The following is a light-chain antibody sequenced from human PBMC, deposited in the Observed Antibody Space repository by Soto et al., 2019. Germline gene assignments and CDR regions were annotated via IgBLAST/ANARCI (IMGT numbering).Light chain of an antibody. CDR2: DVS. CDR1: QSISSE. CDR3: QQHNSCPHT. Sequence: DIQVTQSPATLSSSVGDRVTITCRASQSISSELAWYQQKPVKDARLLIYDVSTRESGVPARFSGSGSGTEFTLTISSLQPDDFAAYYCQQHNSCPHTFGEGTKVDI. V-gene: IGKV1-5*01. J-gene: IGKJ4*01.